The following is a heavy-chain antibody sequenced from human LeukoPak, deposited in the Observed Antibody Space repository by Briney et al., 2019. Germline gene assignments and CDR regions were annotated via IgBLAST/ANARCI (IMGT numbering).Heavy chain of an antibody. Sequence: GGSLRLSCAASGFTFSSYGMHWVRQAPGKGLEWVAFIRYDGSNKYYADSVKGRFTISRDNSKNTLYLQMNSLRAEDTAVYYCARVEPRLVRGEVFYFDDWGQATLVTVSS. V-gene: IGHV3-30*02. CDR1: GFTFSSYG. CDR3: ARVEPRLVRGEVFYFDD. J-gene: IGHJ4*02. CDR2: IRYDGSNK. D-gene: IGHD3-10*01.